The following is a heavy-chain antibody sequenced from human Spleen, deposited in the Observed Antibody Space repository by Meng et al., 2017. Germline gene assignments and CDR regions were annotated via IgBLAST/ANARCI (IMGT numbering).Heavy chain of an antibody. D-gene: IGHD3-16*01. Sequence: QIQLQQSGPGVVKPPKTLSPTCAISGDSVSSNIAAWNWLRQSPSRGLEWLGRTYYRSKWYNDYAVSVKSRITINPDTFKNQFSLQLNSVTPEDTAVYYCARQEGAFDYWGQGTLVTVSS. CDR3: ARQEGAFDY. V-gene: IGHV6-1*01. CDR1: GDSVSSNIAA. CDR2: TYYRSKWYN. J-gene: IGHJ4*02.